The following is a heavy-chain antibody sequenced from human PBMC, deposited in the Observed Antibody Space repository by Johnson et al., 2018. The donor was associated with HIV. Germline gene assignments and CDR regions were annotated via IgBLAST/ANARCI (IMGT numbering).Heavy chain of an antibody. Sequence: QVQLVESGGGVVQPGRSLRLSCAASGFTFSSYAMHWVRQAPGKGLEWVAVISYDGSTKYYADSVKGRFPISRDNSKNTLYLQMNSLRAEDTAVYYWARDTDIVGVPAQGDAFDIWGQGTMVTVSS. J-gene: IGHJ3*02. D-gene: IGHD2-2*01. CDR3: ARDTDIVGVPAQGDAFDI. V-gene: IGHV3-30*04. CDR2: ISYDGSTK. CDR1: GFTFSSYA.